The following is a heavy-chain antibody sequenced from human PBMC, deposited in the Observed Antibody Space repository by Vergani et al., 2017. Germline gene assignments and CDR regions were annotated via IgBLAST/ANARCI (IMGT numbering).Heavy chain of an antibody. CDR2: ISYDGRNK. V-gene: IGHV3-30*04. D-gene: IGHD4-17*01. J-gene: IGHJ4*02. CDR3: ARDGEDDYGDYPDY. CDR1: GFTFGSYA. Sequence: QVQLVESGEGVVQPGRSLRLSCAASGFTFGSYAMHWVRQAPGKGLEWVAVISYDGRNKYYADSVKGRFTISRDNSKNTLYLQMNSLRAEDTSLYYCARDGEDDYGDYPDYWGQGTLVTVSS.